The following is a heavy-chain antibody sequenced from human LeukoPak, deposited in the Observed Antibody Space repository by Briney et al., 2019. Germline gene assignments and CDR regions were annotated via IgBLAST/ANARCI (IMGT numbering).Heavy chain of an antibody. D-gene: IGHD3-22*01. CDR3: ARSMIVVVTPFNWFDP. CDR1: GYTFTSYA. J-gene: IGHJ5*02. Sequence: ASVKVSCKASGYTFTSYAMNWVRQAPGQGLEWMGWINTNTGNPTYAQGFTGRFVFSLDTSVSTAYLQISSLKAEDTAVYYCARSMIVVVTPFNWFDPWGQGTLVTVSS. CDR2: INTNTGNP. V-gene: IGHV7-4-1*02.